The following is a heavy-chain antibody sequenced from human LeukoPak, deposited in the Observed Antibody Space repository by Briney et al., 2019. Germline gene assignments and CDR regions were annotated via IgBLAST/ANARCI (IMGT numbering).Heavy chain of an antibody. D-gene: IGHD3-9*01. J-gene: IGHJ3*02. Sequence: SQTLSLTCTVSGGSISSGTNYWSWIRQPAGKGLEWIGRIHTSGSTKYNPSLKSRVTISVDTSKNQFSLMLTSVTAADTAMYYCATTILSDTFDIWGQGTMVTVSS. CDR2: IHTSGST. CDR1: GGSISSGTNY. V-gene: IGHV4-61*02. CDR3: ATTILSDTFDI.